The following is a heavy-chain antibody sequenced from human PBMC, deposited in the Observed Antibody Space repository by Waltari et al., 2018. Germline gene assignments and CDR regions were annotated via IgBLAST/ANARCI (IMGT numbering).Heavy chain of an antibody. D-gene: IGHD4-17*01. J-gene: IGHJ4*02. CDR2: IYYSGST. V-gene: IGHV4-39*01. CDR3: ARRMTTVTTFDY. Sequence: QLQLQESGPGLVKPSETLSLTCTVSGGSISSSSYYWGWIRQPPGKGLEWIGSIYYSGSTYYNPSLKSRVTISVDTSKNQFSPKLSSVTAADTAVYYCARRMTTVTTFDYWGQGTLVTVSS. CDR1: GGSISSSSYY.